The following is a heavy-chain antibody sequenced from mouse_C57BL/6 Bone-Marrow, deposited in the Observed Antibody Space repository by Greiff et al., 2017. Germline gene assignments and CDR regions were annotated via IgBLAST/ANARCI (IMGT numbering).Heavy chain of an antibody. D-gene: IGHD1-1*01. Sequence: VQLKQSGPELVKPGASVKISCKASGYTFTDYYMNWVKQSHGKSLEWIGDINPNNGGTSYNQKFKGKATLTVDKSSSTAYMELRSLTSEDSAVYYCARFSNYYGSSYYAMDYWGQGTSVTVSS. CDR2: INPNNGGT. V-gene: IGHV1-26*01. J-gene: IGHJ4*01. CDR3: ARFSNYYGSSYYAMDY. CDR1: GYTFTDYY.